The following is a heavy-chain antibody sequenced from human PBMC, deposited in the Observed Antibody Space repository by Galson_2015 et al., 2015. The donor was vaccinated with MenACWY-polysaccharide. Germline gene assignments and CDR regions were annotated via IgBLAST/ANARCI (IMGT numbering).Heavy chain of an antibody. V-gene: IGHV1-8*01. CDR3: ARVPLDDYYDSSGSDAFDI. CDR2: MNPNSGNT. J-gene: IGHJ3*02. D-gene: IGHD3-22*01. CDR1: GYTFTSYD. Sequence: SVKVSCKASGYTFTSYDINWVRQATGQGLEWMGWMNPNSGNTGYAQKFQGRVTMTRNTSISTAYMELSSLRSEDTAVYYCARVPLDDYYDSSGSDAFDIWGQGTMVTVSS.